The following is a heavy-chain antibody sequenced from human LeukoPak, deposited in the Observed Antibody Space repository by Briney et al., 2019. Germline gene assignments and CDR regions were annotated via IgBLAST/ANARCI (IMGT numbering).Heavy chain of an antibody. Sequence: SVKVSCKASGGTFSSYAISWVRQAPGQGLEWMGGIIPIFGTANYAQKFQGRVTITADESTSTAYMELSSLRSEDTAVYYCARDNWDIVVVPAADYYYYYMDVWGKGTTVTVSS. CDR3: ARDNWDIVVVPAADYYYYYMDV. V-gene: IGHV1-69*13. D-gene: IGHD2-2*01. J-gene: IGHJ6*03. CDR1: GGTFSSYA. CDR2: IIPIFGTA.